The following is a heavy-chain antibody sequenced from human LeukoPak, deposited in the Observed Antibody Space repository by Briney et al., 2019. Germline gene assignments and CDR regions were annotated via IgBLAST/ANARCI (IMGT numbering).Heavy chain of an antibody. D-gene: IGHD3-22*01. CDR1: GGSFSGYY. CDR3: ARVLEYYYDSSGGGFDY. J-gene: IGHJ4*02. Sequence: SETLSLTCAVYGGSFSGYYWSWIRQPPEKGLEWIGEINHSGSTNYNPSLKSRVTISVDTSKNQFSLKLSSVTAADTAVYYCARVLEYYYDSSGGGFDYWGQGTLVTVSS. CDR2: INHSGST. V-gene: IGHV4-34*01.